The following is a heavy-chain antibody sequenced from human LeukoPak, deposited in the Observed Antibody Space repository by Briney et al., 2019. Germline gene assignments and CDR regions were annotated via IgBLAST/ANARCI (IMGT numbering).Heavy chain of an antibody. J-gene: IGHJ3*02. V-gene: IGHV1-69*05. CDR2: IIPIFGTA. CDR3: ARYYCSSTSCYGDAFDI. D-gene: IGHD2-2*01. CDR1: GGTFSSYA. Sequence: SVKVSCKASGGTFSSYAISWVRQAPGQGLEWMGGIIPIFGTANYAQKFQGRVTITTDESTSTAYMELSSLRSEDTAVYYCARYYCSSTSCYGDAFDIWGQGTMVTVSS.